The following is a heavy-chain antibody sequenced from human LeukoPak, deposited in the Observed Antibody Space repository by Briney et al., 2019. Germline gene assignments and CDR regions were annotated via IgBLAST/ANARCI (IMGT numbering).Heavy chain of an antibody. CDR1: GGTFSSYA. J-gene: IGHJ4*02. Sequence: SVTVSCKASGGTFSSYAISWVRQAPGQGLEWMGGIIPIFGTANYAQKFQGRVTITADKSTSTAYMELSSLRSEDTAVYYCARDPWLPDTAMVPFDYWGQGTLVTVSS. V-gene: IGHV1-69*06. CDR2: IIPIFGTA. D-gene: IGHD5-18*01. CDR3: ARDPWLPDTAMVPFDY.